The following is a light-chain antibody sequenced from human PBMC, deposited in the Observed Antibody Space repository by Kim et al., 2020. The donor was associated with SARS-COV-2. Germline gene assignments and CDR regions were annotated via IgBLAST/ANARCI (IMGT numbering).Light chain of an antibody. Sequence: LAPGERASPSCRASQSISSNLAWYQQKPGQAPRLLIYGASTRATGIPARFSGSGSGTDFTLTITSLEPEDFAVYHCQQRSRWPLTFGGGTKVDIK. CDR3: QQRSRWPLT. V-gene: IGKV3-11*01. J-gene: IGKJ4*01. CDR2: GAS. CDR1: QSISSN.